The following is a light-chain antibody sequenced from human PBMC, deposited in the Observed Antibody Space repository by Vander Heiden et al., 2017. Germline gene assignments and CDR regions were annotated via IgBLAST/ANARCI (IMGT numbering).Light chain of an antibody. CDR1: QSSSSW. J-gene: IGKJ4*01. CDR3: QQYNSYPLT. CDR2: KAS. Sequence: DIQVTPSPSTLSASVGDRVTITCRASQSSSSWLAWYQQKPGKAPKLLIYKASSLESGVPSRFSGSGSGTEFTLTISSLQPDDFATYYCQQYNSYPLTFGGGTKVEIK. V-gene: IGKV1-5*03.